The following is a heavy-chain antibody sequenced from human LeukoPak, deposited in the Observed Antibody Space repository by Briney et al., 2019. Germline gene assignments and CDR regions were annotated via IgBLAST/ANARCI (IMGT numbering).Heavy chain of an antibody. J-gene: IGHJ6*03. CDR1: GGSFSGYY. V-gene: IGHV4-34*01. CDR2: INHSGST. D-gene: IGHD3-10*01. Sequence: PSETLSLTRAVYGGSFSGYYWSWIRQPPGKGLEWIGEINHSGSTNYNPSLKSRVTISVDTSKNQFSLKLSSVTAADTAVYYCARGVRSGTMVRGVIRYYMDVWGKGTTVTISS. CDR3: ARGVRSGTMVRGVIRYYMDV.